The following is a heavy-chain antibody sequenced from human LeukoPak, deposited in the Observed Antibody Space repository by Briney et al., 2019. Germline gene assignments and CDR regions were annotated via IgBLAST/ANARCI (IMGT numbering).Heavy chain of an antibody. Sequence: ASVKVSCKASGYTFTSYGISWVRQAPGQGLEWMGWISAYNGNTNYAQKLQGRVTMTTDTSTSTAYMEPRSLRSDDTAVYYCASYSSGWYQFGYWGQGTLVTVSS. V-gene: IGHV1-18*01. J-gene: IGHJ4*02. D-gene: IGHD6-19*01. CDR3: ASYSSGWYQFGY. CDR2: ISAYNGNT. CDR1: GYTFTSYG.